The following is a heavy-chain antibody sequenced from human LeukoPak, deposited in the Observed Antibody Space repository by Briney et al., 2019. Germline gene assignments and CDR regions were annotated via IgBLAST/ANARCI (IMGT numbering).Heavy chain of an antibody. Sequence: GGSLRLSCAASGFTFSSHSMNWVRQAPGKGLEWVSYISSSSSTIYYADSVKGRFTISRDNSKNTLYLQMNSLRAEDTAVYYCASWGGATMVRGVIIHWGQGTLVTVSS. CDR3: ASWGGATMVRGVIIH. D-gene: IGHD3-10*01. J-gene: IGHJ4*02. CDR2: ISSSSSTI. CDR1: GFTFSSHS. V-gene: IGHV3-48*01.